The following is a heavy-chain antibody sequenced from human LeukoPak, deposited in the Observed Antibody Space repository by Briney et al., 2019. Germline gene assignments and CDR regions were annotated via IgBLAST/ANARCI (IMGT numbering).Heavy chain of an antibody. CDR3: AKDGGYSYGYAGRFDY. J-gene: IGHJ4*02. D-gene: IGHD5-18*01. CDR2: ISWNSGSI. CDR1: GFTFDDYA. Sequence: GRFLRLSCAASGFTFDDYAMHWVRQAPGKGLEWVSGISWNSGSIGYADSVKGRFTISRDNAKNSLYLQMNSLRAEDTALYYCAKDGGYSYGYAGRFDYWGQGTLVTVSS. V-gene: IGHV3-9*01.